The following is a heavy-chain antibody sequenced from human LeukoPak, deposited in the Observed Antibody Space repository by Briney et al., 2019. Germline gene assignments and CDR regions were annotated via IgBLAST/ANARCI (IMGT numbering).Heavy chain of an antibody. V-gene: IGHV3-7*01. J-gene: IGHJ4*02. Sequence: GGSLRLSCAASGFNFNTYWMSWVRQAPGRGLEWVANIKQDGSEKFYVDSLKGRFTISRDNSKNSLFLQMNRLRAEDTAVYYCVREGYYDSSGYLGVFDYWGQGTLVTVSS. D-gene: IGHD3-22*01. CDR3: VREGYYDSSGYLGVFDY. CDR1: GFNFNTYW. CDR2: IKQDGSEK.